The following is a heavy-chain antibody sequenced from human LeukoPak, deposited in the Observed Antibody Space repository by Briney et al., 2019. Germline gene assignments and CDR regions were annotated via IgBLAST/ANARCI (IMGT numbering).Heavy chain of an antibody. V-gene: IGHV1-69*13. CDR2: IIPIFGTA. Sequence: SVKVSCKASGGTFSSYAISWVRQAPGQGLEWMGGIIPIFGTANYAQKFQGRVTIAADESTSTAYMELSSLRSEDTAVYYCASVEYYGSGSYFAFDIWGQGTMVTVSS. D-gene: IGHD3-10*01. CDR3: ASVEYYGSGSYFAFDI. J-gene: IGHJ3*02. CDR1: GGTFSSYA.